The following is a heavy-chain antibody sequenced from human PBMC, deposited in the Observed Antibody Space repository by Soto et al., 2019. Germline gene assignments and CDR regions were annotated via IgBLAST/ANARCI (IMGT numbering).Heavy chain of an antibody. CDR3: AKVRDSSGFDAFDM. J-gene: IGHJ3*02. D-gene: IGHD3-22*01. Sequence: GGSLRLSCAASGFTFSSYAMSWVRQAPGKGLEWVSVISSSGGSTYFADFVKGRFTISRDNFKNTLYLQMNSLRAEDTAVYYCAKVRDSSGFDAFDMWGQGTMVTVSS. V-gene: IGHV3-23*01. CDR1: GFTFSSYA. CDR2: ISSSGGST.